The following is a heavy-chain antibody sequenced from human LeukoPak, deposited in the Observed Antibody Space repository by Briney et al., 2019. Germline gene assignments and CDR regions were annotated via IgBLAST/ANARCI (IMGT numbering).Heavy chain of an antibody. CDR1: GFTFSTYE. Sequence: GGSLRLSCAASGFTFSTYEMNWVRQAPGKGLEWISYIGSSGSTVYYADSVKGRFTISRDSAENSLYLQMNSLRDEDTAVYYCARDTLVYGDSPDAFDIWGQGTMVTVSS. J-gene: IGHJ3*02. V-gene: IGHV3-48*03. CDR2: IGSSGSTV. CDR3: ARDTLVYGDSPDAFDI. D-gene: IGHD4-17*01.